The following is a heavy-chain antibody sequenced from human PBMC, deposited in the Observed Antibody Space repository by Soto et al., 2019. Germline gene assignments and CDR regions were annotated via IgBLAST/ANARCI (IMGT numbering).Heavy chain of an antibody. CDR2: ISYHGSNK. CDR3: ARESLEYYGDYRTPSLDV. D-gene: IGHD4-17*01. CDR1: VFTFSSYT. Sequence: QVYLVESGGGVVQPGRSLRLSCAASVFTFSSYTMHWVRQAPGKGLEWVAVISYHGSNKHYADSVKGRFTISRDNSKNTLYLQMNSLRTEDTAVYYCARESLEYYGDYRTPSLDVWGQGTTVTVSS. J-gene: IGHJ6*02. V-gene: IGHV3-30-3*01.